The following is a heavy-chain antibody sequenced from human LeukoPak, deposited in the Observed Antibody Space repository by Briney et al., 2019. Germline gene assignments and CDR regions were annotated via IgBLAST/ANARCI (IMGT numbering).Heavy chain of an antibody. CDR2: ISSSSSYI. CDR1: GFTFSSYS. Sequence: GGSLRLSCAASGFTFSSYSMNWVRQAPGKGLEWVSSISSSSSYIYSADSVKGRFTISRDNAKNSLYLQMNSLRAEDTAVYYCARAPNYDILTGSDDAFDIWGQGTMVTVSS. D-gene: IGHD3-9*01. CDR3: ARAPNYDILTGSDDAFDI. J-gene: IGHJ3*02. V-gene: IGHV3-21*01.